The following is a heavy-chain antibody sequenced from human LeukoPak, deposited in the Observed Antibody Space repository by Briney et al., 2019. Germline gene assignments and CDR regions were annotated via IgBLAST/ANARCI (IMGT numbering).Heavy chain of an antibody. CDR1: GFTFSSYW. J-gene: IGHJ4*02. V-gene: IGHV3-21*04. D-gene: IGHD5-18*01. Sequence: GGSLRLSCAASGFTFSSYWMTWVCQAPGKGLEWVSSISSGGDYKHYADSVKGRLTISRDNAKNSLFLQMNSLRAEDTAIYYCATYRQVMLPFESWGRGTLVTVSS. CDR2: ISSGGDYK. CDR3: ATYRQVMLPFES.